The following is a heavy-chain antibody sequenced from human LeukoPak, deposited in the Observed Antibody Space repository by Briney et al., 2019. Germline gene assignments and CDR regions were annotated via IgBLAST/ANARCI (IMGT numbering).Heavy chain of an antibody. Sequence: PSETLSLTCTVSGGSISSGGYYWSWIRQHPGKGLEWIGYIYYSGSTNYNPSLKSRVTISVDTSKNQFSLKLSSVTAADTAVYYCARGGVGATHWWSDVNWFDPWGQGTLVTVSS. CDR2: IYYSGST. D-gene: IGHD1-26*01. J-gene: IGHJ5*02. CDR1: GGSISSGGYY. V-gene: IGHV4-31*03. CDR3: ARGGVGATHWWSDVNWFDP.